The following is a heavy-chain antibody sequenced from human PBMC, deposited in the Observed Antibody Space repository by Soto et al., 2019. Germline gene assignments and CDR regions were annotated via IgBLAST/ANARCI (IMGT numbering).Heavy chain of an antibody. Sequence: GGSLRLSCAASGFTFSNAWMNWVRQAPGKGLEWVGRIKSKTDGGTTDYAAPVKGRFTISRDDSKNTLYLQMNSLKTEDTAVYYCTTAPYYDFWSGYYPAYGMDVWGQGTTVTVSS. D-gene: IGHD3-3*01. CDR3: TTAPYYDFWSGYYPAYGMDV. V-gene: IGHV3-15*07. CDR2: IKSKTDGGTT. CDR1: GFTFSNAW. J-gene: IGHJ6*02.